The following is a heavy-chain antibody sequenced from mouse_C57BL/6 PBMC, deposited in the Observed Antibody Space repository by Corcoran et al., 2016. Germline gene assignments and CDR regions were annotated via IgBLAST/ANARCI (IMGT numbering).Heavy chain of an antibody. J-gene: IGHJ2*01. V-gene: IGHV3-6*01. CDR1: GYSITSSYY. CDR3: ARWDYDYDRGYYFDY. D-gene: IGHD2-4*01. CDR2: ISYDGSN. Sequence: DVQLQESGPGLVKPSQSLSLTCSVTGYSITSSYYWNWIRQFPGNKLEWMGYISYDGSNNYNPSLKNRISITRDTSKNQFFLKLNSVTTEDTATYYCARWDYDYDRGYYFDYWGQGTTLTVSS.